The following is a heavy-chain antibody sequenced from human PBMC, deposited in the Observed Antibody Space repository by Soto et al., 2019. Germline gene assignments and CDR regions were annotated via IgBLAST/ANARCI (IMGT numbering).Heavy chain of an antibody. J-gene: IGHJ5*02. D-gene: IGHD3-22*01. CDR3: ARDLVNPYYYDSSGWFDP. CDR2: IYYSGST. CDR1: GGSISSYY. V-gene: IGHV4-59*01. Sequence: PSETLSLTCTVSGGSISSYYWSWIRQPPGKGLEWIGYIYYSGSTNYNPSLKSRVTISVDTSKNQFSLKLSSVTAADTAVYYCARDLVNPYYYDSSGWFDPWGQGTLVTVSS.